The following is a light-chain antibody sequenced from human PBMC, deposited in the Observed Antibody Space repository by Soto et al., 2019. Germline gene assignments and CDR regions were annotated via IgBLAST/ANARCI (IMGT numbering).Light chain of an antibody. J-gene: IGLJ1*01. Sequence: QSVLTQPASVSGSPGQSITISCTGTSSDVGGYNYVSWYQLHPGKAPKLIIYEVSNRPSGVSNRFSGSKSGNTASLTISGLQAEDEADYYCNSYTSSTLYIFGTGTKVTVL. V-gene: IGLV2-14*01. CDR1: SSDVGGYNY. CDR3: NSYTSSTLYI. CDR2: EVS.